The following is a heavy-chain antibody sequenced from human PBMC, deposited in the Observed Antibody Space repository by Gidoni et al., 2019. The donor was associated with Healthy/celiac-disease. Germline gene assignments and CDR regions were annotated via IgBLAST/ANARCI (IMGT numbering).Heavy chain of an antibody. V-gene: IGHV6-1*01. D-gene: IGHD2-21*01. CDR3: ARGIGNFDY. Sequence: PSLTCAISGDSVSRNSAAWHWIGQSPSSGIEWMGRAYYRSKWYNYYAVSVKSRITINPDTSKTQFSLQLNSVTPEDTAVYYCARGIGNFDYWGQGTLVTVSS. CDR2: AYYRSKWYN. J-gene: IGHJ4*02. CDR1: GDSVSRNSAA.